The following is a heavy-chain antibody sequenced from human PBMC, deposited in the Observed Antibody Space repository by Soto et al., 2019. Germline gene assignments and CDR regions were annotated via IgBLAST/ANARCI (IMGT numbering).Heavy chain of an antibody. J-gene: IGHJ4*02. Sequence: GGSLRLSCAASGFTFSSCCMHLVRQAPGKGLECVSVISYDGSNKYYADSVKGRCTISRDNSKDTLYLQMNSLRAEDTAVYYCAKDRPEGSDYWGQGTLVTVSS. CDR2: ISYDGSNK. CDR3: AKDRPEGSDY. CDR1: GFTFSSCC. V-gene: IGHV3-30*18.